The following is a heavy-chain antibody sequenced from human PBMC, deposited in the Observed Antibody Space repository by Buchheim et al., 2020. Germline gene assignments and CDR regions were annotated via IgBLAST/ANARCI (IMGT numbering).Heavy chain of an antibody. CDR2: IFPDDSDT. CDR3: ARSGVNFFDP. D-gene: IGHD7-27*01. Sequence: EVQLVQSGAEVKKPGESLKISCKGSGYTFTNYWIGWVRQMPGKGLEWMGIIFPDDSDTTYSPSFQGQVTISSDKPINTPYLQWSSLKASDTAMYYCARSGVNFFDPWGQGTL. V-gene: IGHV5-51*01. J-gene: IGHJ5*02. CDR1: GYTFTNYW.